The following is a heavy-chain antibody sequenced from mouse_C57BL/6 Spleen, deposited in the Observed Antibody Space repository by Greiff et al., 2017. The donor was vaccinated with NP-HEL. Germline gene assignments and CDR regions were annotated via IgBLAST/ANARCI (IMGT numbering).Heavy chain of an antibody. CDR3: APDFPIYYDYEFDY. D-gene: IGHD2-4*01. J-gene: IGHJ2*01. CDR2: INPSNGGT. Sequence: QVQLQQPGTELVKPGASVKLSCKASGYTFTSYWMHWVKQRPGQGLEWIGNINPSNGGTNYNEKFKSKATLTVDKSSSTAYMQLSSLSSEDSAVYYCAPDFPIYYDYEFDYWGQGTTLTVSS. V-gene: IGHV1-53*01. CDR1: GYTFTSYW.